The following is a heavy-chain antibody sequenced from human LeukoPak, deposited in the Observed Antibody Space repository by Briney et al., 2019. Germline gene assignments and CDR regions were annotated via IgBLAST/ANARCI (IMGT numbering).Heavy chain of an antibody. CDR2: VIPILDIS. CDR1: GGTFSSYG. J-gene: IGHJ6*02. D-gene: IGHD3-22*01. CDR3: ARTNYYDSSGSQGPGTFYYGLDV. V-gene: IGHV1-69*04. Sequence: ASVKVSCKASGGTFSSYGITWVRQAPGQGIEWMGRVIPILDISNYAQMLQDRVTITADKSTSTAYMELSSLRSEDTAVYFCARTNYYDSSGSQGPGTFYYGLDVWGQGTTVTVSS.